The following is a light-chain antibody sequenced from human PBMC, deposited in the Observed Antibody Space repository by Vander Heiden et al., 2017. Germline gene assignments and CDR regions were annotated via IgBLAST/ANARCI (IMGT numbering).Light chain of an antibody. V-gene: IGLV6-57*02. J-gene: IGLJ2*01. Sequence: NFMLTQPHSVSESRGKTVTISGTGSRGSVATKDPKWYQQRPGSAPTIVIYDDNQRPSRFPDRFSGSIDSSSNSASLTISGLKTEDEADYYCQSYDSSTLVFGGGTRLTVL. CDR3: QSYDSSTLV. CDR1: RGSVATKD. CDR2: DDN.